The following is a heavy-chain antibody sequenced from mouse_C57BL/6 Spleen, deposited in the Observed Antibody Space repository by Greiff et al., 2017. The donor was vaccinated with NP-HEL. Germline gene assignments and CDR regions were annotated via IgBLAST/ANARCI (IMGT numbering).Heavy chain of an antibody. J-gene: IGHJ4*01. CDR3: APTAQSYAMDY. D-gene: IGHD3-2*02. Sequence: EVQRVESGPGLVKPSQSLSLTCSVTGYSITSGYYWNWIRQFPGNKLEWMGYISYDGSNNYNPSLKNRISITRDTSKNQFFLKLNSVTTEDTATYYCAPTAQSYAMDYWGQGTSVTVSS. V-gene: IGHV3-6*01. CDR1: GYSITSGYY. CDR2: ISYDGSN.